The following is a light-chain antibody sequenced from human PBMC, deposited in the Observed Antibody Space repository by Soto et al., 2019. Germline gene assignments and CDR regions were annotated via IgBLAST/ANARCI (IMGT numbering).Light chain of an antibody. CDR2: SAS. J-gene: IGKJ2*01. CDR1: QSVTSSY. V-gene: IGKV3-20*01. CDR3: QQYGSSRNT. Sequence: ENVLTQSPGTLSLSPGERATLSCRASQSVTSSYLAWYQQKPGQAPRLLIYSASSRATGVPDRFSGSGSATDFTLTISRVEPEDFAVYYCQQYGSSRNTCGQETKVNI.